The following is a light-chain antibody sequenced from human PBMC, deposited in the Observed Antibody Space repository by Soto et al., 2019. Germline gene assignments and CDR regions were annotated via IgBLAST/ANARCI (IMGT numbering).Light chain of an antibody. CDR3: ISFTSNSQWV. Sequence: SALTQPASVSGSPGQSITISCTGSSSDVGGYNYVSWYQQHPGKAPKLMIYEVSNRPSGVSNRFSGSKSGNTASLTISGLQAEDEADYYCISFTSNSQWVFGGGTKLTVL. CDR1: SSDVGGYNY. CDR2: EVS. V-gene: IGLV2-14*01. J-gene: IGLJ3*02.